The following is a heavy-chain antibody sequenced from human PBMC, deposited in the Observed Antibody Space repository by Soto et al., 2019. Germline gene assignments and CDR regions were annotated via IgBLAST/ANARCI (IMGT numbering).Heavy chain of an antibody. CDR3: TADYYDYSYFDY. CDR2: IKSKTDGGTT. Sequence: EVQVVESGGGLVKPGGSLRLSCAASGLTFRNAWMSWVRQAPGKGLQFIGRIKSKTDGGTTDYAAPVKGRFTISRDDSKNTVYLQMTSLKTEDTAVYYCTADYYDYSYFDYCGQGTLVTVS. J-gene: IGHJ4*02. D-gene: IGHD3-22*01. V-gene: IGHV3-15*01. CDR1: GLTFRNAW.